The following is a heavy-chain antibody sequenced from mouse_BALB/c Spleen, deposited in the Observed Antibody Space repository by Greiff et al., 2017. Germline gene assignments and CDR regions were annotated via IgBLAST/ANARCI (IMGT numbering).Heavy chain of an antibody. CDR2: ISSGGSYT. V-gene: IGHV5-9-4*01. D-gene: IGHD2-4*01. CDR1: GFTFSSYA. CDR3: AREGDYDSYYAMDY. Sequence: EVKLMESGGGLVKPGGSLKLSCAASGFTFSSYAMSWVRQSPEKRLEWVAEISSGGSYTYYPDTVTGRFTISRDNAKNTLYLEMSSLRSEDTAMYYCAREGDYDSYYAMDYWGQGTSVTVSS. J-gene: IGHJ4*01.